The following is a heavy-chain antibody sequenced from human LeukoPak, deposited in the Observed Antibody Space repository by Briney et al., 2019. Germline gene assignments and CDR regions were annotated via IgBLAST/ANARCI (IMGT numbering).Heavy chain of an antibody. D-gene: IGHD3-10*01. Sequence: GGSLRLSCAASGFTFSSYAMSWVRQAPGKGLEWLSAISGSGGSTYYADSVKGRFTISRDNSKNTLYLQMNSLRAEDTAVYYCAKLSNYYGSGSYYVAETATPPHFDYWGQGTLVTVSS. CDR2: ISGSGGST. V-gene: IGHV3-23*01. CDR1: GFTFSSYA. J-gene: IGHJ4*02. CDR3: AKLSNYYGSGSYYVAETATPPHFDY.